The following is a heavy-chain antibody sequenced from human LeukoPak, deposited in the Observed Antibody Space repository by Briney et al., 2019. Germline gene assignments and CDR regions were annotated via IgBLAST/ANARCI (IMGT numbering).Heavy chain of an antibody. Sequence: SETLSLTCTVSGGSISSYYWSWIRQPPGKGLEWIGYIYYSGSTYHNPSLKSRVTISVDTSKNQFSLKLSSVTAADTAVYYCARHVKGSTHGFDPWGQGTLVTVSS. CDR2: IYYSGST. D-gene: IGHD2/OR15-2a*01. V-gene: IGHV4-59*08. J-gene: IGHJ5*02. CDR1: GGSISSYY. CDR3: ARHVKGSTHGFDP.